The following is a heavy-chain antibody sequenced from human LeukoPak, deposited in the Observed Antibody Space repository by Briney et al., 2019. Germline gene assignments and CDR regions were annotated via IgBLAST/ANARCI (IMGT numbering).Heavy chain of an antibody. D-gene: IGHD6-13*01. V-gene: IGHV4-38-2*02. CDR3: ARAYSSSWYHNWFDP. CDR1: GGSISSYY. CDR2: IYHSGST. J-gene: IGHJ5*02. Sequence: SETLSLTCTVSGGSISSYYWGWIRQPPGKGLEWIGIIYHSGSTYYNPSLKSRVTISVDTSKNQFSLKLSSVTAADTAVYYCARAYSSSWYHNWFDPWGQGTLVTVSS.